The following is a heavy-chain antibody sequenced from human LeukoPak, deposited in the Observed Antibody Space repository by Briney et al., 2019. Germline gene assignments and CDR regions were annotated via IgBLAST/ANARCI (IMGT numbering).Heavy chain of an antibody. V-gene: IGHV3-33*01. CDR1: GLTFSSYG. J-gene: IGHJ6*04. D-gene: IGHD3-16*01. CDR3: ARDRFPRDYYYYYGMDV. Sequence: PGGSLRLSCAASGLTFSSYGMHWVRQAPGKGLEWVAVIWYDGSNEYYADSVKGRFTISRDNSKDTLYLQMNSLRAEDTAVYYCARDRFPRDYYYYYGMDVWGKGTTVTVSS. CDR2: IWYDGSNE.